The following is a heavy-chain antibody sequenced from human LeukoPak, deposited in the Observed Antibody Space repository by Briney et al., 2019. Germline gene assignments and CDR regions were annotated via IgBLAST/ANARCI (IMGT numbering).Heavy chain of an antibody. Sequence: ASVKVSCKASGYTFTSYGISWVRQAPGQGLEWMGWISAYNGNTNYAQKLQGRVTMTTDTSTSTAYMELRSLRSDDTAVYYCALKYYYDSSGYYPFDYWGQGTLVTVSP. CDR3: ALKYYYDSSGYYPFDY. V-gene: IGHV1-18*01. D-gene: IGHD3-22*01. CDR2: ISAYNGNT. CDR1: GYTFTSYG. J-gene: IGHJ4*02.